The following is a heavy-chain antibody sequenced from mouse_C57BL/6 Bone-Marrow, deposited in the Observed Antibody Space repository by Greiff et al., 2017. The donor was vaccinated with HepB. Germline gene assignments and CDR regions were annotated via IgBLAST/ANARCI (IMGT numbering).Heavy chain of an antibody. V-gene: IGHV1-5*01. Sequence: VQLKESGTVLARPGASVKMSCKTSGYTFTSYWMHWVKQRPGQGLEWIGAIYPGNSDTSYNQQFKGKAKLTAVTSASTAYMELSSLTNEDSAVYYCTTGYDYGAWFAYWGQGTLVTVSA. CDR3: TTGYDYGAWFAY. D-gene: IGHD2-4*01. CDR2: IYPGNSDT. CDR1: GYTFTSYW. J-gene: IGHJ3*01.